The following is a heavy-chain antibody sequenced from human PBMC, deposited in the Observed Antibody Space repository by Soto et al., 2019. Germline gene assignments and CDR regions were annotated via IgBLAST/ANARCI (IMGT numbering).Heavy chain of an antibody. V-gene: IGHV3-15*01. Sequence: VGSLRLSCAASGFTFSNAWMSWVRQAPGKGLEWVGRIKSKTDGGTTDYAAPVKGRFTISRDDSKNTLYLQMNSLKTEDTAVYYCTTVGLGSLLWFGELLLYYFDYWGQGTLVTVSS. CDR3: TTVGLGSLLWFGELLLYYFDY. CDR1: GFTFSNAW. D-gene: IGHD3-10*01. CDR2: IKSKTDGGTT. J-gene: IGHJ4*02.